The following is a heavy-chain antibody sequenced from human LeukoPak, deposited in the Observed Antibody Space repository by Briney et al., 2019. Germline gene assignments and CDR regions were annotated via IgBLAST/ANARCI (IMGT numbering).Heavy chain of an antibody. CDR1: GFTFSSYG. J-gene: IGHJ3*02. CDR2: IWYDGSNK. D-gene: IGHD2-21*02. Sequence: GGSLRLSCAASGFTFSSYGMHWVRQAPGKGLEWVAVIWYDGSNKYYADSVKGRSTISRDNSKNTLYLQMNSLRAEDTAVYYCARAGGAYCGGDCYSVFAAFDIWGEGTMVTVSS. V-gene: IGHV3-33*01. CDR3: ARAGGAYCGGDCYSVFAAFDI.